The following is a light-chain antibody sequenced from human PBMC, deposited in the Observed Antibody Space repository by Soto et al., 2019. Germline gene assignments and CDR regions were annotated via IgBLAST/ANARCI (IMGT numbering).Light chain of an antibody. Sequence: IVLTQSPGTLSLSPGERATLSCRASENANNRYLAWYQQKPGQAPRLLIWGASNTTPVVPERISGSGSGTDFTLTISRLEPEDFAVYYCQQYGRSPWTFGQGTKVASK. CDR1: ENANNRY. J-gene: IGKJ1*01. V-gene: IGKV3-20*01. CDR2: GAS. CDR3: QQYGRSPWT.